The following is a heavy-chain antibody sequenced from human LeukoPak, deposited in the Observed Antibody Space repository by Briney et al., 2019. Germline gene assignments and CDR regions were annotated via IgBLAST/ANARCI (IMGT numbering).Heavy chain of an antibody. J-gene: IGHJ1*01. D-gene: IGHD3-22*01. CDR3: AKSRGGYYDSSGETLEYFQH. CDR2: ITGSGGGT. V-gene: IGHV3-23*01. Sequence: GGSLRLSCAASGFTFNNYAMSWVRQAPGKGLEWVSAITGSGGGTYYAESVKGRFTISRDKSKNTLYLQMNSLRAEDTAVYYCAKSRGGYYDSSGETLEYFQHWGQGTLVTVSS. CDR1: GFTFNNYA.